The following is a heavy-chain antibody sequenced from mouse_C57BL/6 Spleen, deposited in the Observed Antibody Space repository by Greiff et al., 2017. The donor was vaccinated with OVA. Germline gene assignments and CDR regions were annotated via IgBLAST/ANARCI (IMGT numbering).Heavy chain of an antibody. CDR1: GYTFTSYW. V-gene: IGHV1-69*01. Sequence: VKLQQSGAELVMPGASVKLSCKASGYTFTSYWMHWVKQRPGQGLEWIGEIDPSYSYTNYNQKFKGKSTLTVDKSSSTAYMQLSSLTSEDSAVYYCARAYGSSFFYYFDYWGQGTTLTVSS. D-gene: IGHD1-1*01. CDR2: IDPSYSYT. J-gene: IGHJ2*01. CDR3: ARAYGSSFFYYFDY.